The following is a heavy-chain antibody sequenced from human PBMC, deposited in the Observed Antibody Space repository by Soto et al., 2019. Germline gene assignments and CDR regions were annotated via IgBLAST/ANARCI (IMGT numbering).Heavy chain of an antibody. CDR3: VRDGLNGPNDADY. D-gene: IGHD1-1*01. J-gene: IGHJ4*02. CDR2: VSNDGSTT. Sequence: QVQLVESGGGVVQPGRSLRLSCVASGFTFSRFSMHWARQAPGKGLEWVAVVSNDGSTTYYVDSVRGRFTISRDISKNTIYLEMNSLRPEDSAVYYCVRDGLNGPNDADYWGQGTPVTVSS. V-gene: IGHV3-30-3*01. CDR1: GFTFSRFS.